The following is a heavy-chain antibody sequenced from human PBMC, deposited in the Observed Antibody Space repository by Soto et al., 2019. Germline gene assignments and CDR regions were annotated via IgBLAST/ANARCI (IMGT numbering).Heavy chain of an antibody. Sequence: EVQLLEAGGGLVQPGGSLRLSCAASGFTFRNYAMTWVRQVLGRGLEWVSSITPGGSTSYYTDSVKGRFTISRDNSKNALFLQMNSQRVEATALYYCAKYLVEPGTRQFAYWGQGTLVTVSS. J-gene: IGHJ4*02. CDR1: GFTFRNYA. CDR2: ITPGGSTS. CDR3: AKYLVEPGTRQFAY. V-gene: IGHV3-23*05. D-gene: IGHD2-2*01.